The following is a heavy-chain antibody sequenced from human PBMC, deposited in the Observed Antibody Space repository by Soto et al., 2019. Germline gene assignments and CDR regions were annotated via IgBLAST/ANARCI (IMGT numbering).Heavy chain of an antibody. CDR1: GDSISSYY. CDR2: TYITGDT. Sequence: PSETLSLTCSVSGDSISSYYWSWIRQSAGKGLEWIGRTYITGDTNYNPSLKSRVTMSLDTPKNQLSLKLSSVTAADTAVYYCARGDTATADGHTASYFDYWGAGTAVTV. CDR3: ARGDTATADGHTASYFDY. V-gene: IGHV4-4*07. D-gene: IGHD6-25*01. J-gene: IGHJ4*02.